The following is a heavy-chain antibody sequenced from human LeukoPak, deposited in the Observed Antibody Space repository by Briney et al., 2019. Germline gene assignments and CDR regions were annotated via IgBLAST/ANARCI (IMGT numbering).Heavy chain of an antibody. D-gene: IGHD5-18*01. CDR3: ARDDLYSYGYSSDY. CDR2: ISSSSSYI. J-gene: IGHJ4*02. Sequence: PGGSLRLSCAASGFTFSSYSMNWVRQAPGKGLEWVSSISSSSSYIYYADSVKGRFTISRDNAKNSLYLQINSLRAEDTAVYYCARDDLYSYGYSSDYWGQGTLVTVSS. V-gene: IGHV3-21*01. CDR1: GFTFSSYS.